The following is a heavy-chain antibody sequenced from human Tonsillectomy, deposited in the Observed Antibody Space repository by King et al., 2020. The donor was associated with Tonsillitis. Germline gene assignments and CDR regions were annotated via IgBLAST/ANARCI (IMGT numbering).Heavy chain of an antibody. CDR1: GYSFTSYW. V-gene: IGHV5-51*01. D-gene: IGHD3-10*01. CDR3: ARRRDRDYYYYYYGMDV. CDR2: IYPGDSDT. Sequence: QLVQSGAEVKKPGESLKISCKGSGYSFTSYWIGWVRQMPGKGLEWMGIIYPGDSDTRYGPSFQGQVTISADKSTSTAYLQWSSLKASDTAMYYCARRRDRDYYYYYYGMDVWGQGTTVTVSS. J-gene: IGHJ6*02.